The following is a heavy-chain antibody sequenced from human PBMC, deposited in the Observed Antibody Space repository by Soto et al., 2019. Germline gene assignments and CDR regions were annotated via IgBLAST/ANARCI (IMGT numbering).Heavy chain of an antibody. CDR2: ISYDGSNK. D-gene: IGHD4-17*01. V-gene: IGHV3-30*18. CDR1: GFTFSSHG. CDR3: AKDLLYGDPRGYYYYYGMDV. J-gene: IGHJ6*02. Sequence: GGSLRLSCAASGFTFSSHGMHWVRQAPGKGLEWVAVISYDGSNKYYADSVKGRFTISRDNSKNTLYLQMNSLRAEDTAVYYCAKDLLYGDPRGYYYYYGMDVWGQGTTVTVSS.